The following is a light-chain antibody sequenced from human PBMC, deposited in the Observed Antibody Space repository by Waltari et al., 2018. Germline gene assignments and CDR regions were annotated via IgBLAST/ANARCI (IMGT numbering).Light chain of an antibody. CDR2: DVS. Sequence: QSPLTQPAPVSGSPGQSITIPGTGTSTDVGGYTYVSWYQQHPGKAPKVMIYDVSARPSGVSNRFSGSKSGNTASLTISGLQAEDESDYYCSSYTSSSTWVFGGGTKLTVL. CDR1: STDVGGYTY. J-gene: IGLJ3*02. V-gene: IGLV2-14*03. CDR3: SSYTSSSTWV.